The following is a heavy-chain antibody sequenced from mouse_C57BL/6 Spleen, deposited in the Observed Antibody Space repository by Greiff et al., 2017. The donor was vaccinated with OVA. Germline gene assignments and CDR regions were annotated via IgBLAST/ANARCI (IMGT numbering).Heavy chain of an antibody. J-gene: IGHJ2*01. D-gene: IGHD1-1*01. CDR1: GFTFSSYA. V-gene: IGHV5-4*01. CDR3: ARDSPIYYYGRGYYFDY. CDR2: ISDGGSYT. Sequence: EVHLVESGGGLVKPGGSLKLSCAASGFTFSSYAMSWVRQTPEKRLEWVATISDGGSYTYYPDNVKGRFTISRDNAKNNLYLQMSHLKSEDTAMYYCARDSPIYYYGRGYYFDYWGQGTTLTVSS.